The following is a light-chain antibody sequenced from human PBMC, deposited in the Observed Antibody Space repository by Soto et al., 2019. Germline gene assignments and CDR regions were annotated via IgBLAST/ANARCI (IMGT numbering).Light chain of an antibody. CDR1: SSDVGSYTL. V-gene: IGLV2-23*02. CDR2: EVS. Sequence: QSVLTQPASLSGSPGQSITISCTGSSSDVGSYTLVSWYQHHPGKVPKLMIYEVSKRPSGVSVRLSGSRSGNTASLTISGLQAEDEADYFCWSYAGSFTYVFGTGTKVTVL. CDR3: WSYAGSFTYV. J-gene: IGLJ1*01.